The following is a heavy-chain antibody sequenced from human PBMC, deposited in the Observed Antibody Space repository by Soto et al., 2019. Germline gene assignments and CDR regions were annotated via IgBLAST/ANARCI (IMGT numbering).Heavy chain of an antibody. CDR2: IYWNDDK. D-gene: IGHD3-10*01. CDR3: AHSTWFGELHFNYFDY. V-gene: IGHV2-5*01. J-gene: IGHJ4*02. CDR1: GFSLSTSGVG. Sequence: SGPTLVNPTQTLTLTCTFSGFSLSTSGVGVGWIRQPPGKALEWLALIYWNDDKRYSPSLKSRLTITKDTSKNQVVLTMTNMDPVDTATYYCAHSTWFGELHFNYFDYWGQGTLVTVSS.